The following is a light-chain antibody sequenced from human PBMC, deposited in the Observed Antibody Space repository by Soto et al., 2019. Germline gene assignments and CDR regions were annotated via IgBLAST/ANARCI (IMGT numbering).Light chain of an antibody. CDR2: SDN. V-gene: IGLV1-44*01. CDR1: SSNIGSNS. J-gene: IGLJ2*01. Sequence: QSVLTQPPSASGTPGQRVTISCSGSSSNIGSNSVNWYHQVAGTAPKLLIHSDNQRPSGVPDRFSGSKSGTSASLAISGLQSGDEADYYCQSYDSNTVVFGGGTKLTVL. CDR3: QSYDSNTVV.